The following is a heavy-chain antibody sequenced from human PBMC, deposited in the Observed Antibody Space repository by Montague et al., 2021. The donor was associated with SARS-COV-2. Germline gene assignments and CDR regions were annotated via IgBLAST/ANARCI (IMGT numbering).Heavy chain of an antibody. CDR3: ARLRVEMATMIGNYYYYGMDV. D-gene: IGHD5-24*01. CDR2: IDWDDDK. J-gene: IGHJ6*02. V-gene: IGHV2-70*01. CDR1: GFSLSTSGMC. Sequence: VKPTQTLTLTCTFSGFSLSTSGMCVSWIRQPPGKALEWLALIDWDDDKSYSTSLKTRLTISKDTSKNQVVLTMTNMDPVDTATFCARLRVEMATMIGNYYYYGMDVWGQGTTVTVSS.